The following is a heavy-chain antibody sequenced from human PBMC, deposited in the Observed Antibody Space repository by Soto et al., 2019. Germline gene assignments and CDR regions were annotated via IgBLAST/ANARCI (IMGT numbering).Heavy chain of an antibody. CDR3: TTVASTHFDS. Sequence: QLQESGPGLLKPSETLSLACSVSGGSISSPSYNWGWVRQPPGKGPMWIGTIFYDGRTHYKPSLRRRLAISVDTSKSQVSLNLTSVTAADTAVYYCTTVASTHFDSWGQGAQVTVSS. V-gene: IGHV4-39*01. J-gene: IGHJ4*02. CDR1: GGSISSPSYN. CDR2: IFYDGRT. D-gene: IGHD4-17*01.